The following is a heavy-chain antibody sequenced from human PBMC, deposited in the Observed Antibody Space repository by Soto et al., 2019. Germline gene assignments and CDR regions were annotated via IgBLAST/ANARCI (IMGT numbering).Heavy chain of an antibody. D-gene: IGHD2-8*01. CDR1: GGTFSSYA. CDR2: IIPIFGTA. J-gene: IGHJ6*02. CDR3: ARMRGDIVLMVYAIQEGDYYGKDV. Sequence: QVQLVQSGAEVKKPGSSVKVSCKASGGTFSSYAISWVRQAPGQGLEWMGGIIPIFGTANYAQKFQGRVTITADESTSTAYMELSSLRSEDTAVYYCARMRGDIVLMVYAIQEGDYYGKDVWGQGTTVTDSS. V-gene: IGHV1-69*01.